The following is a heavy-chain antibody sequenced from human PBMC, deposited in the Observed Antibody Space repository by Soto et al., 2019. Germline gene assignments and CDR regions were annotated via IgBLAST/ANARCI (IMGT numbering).Heavy chain of an antibody. J-gene: IGHJ4*02. Sequence: QVTLKESGPVLVKPPETLTLTCTVSGFSLTNTRVGVGWIRQPPGKALEWLAHIFSNDDKSYSTSLKNRLTISKDTSKSQVVLTMANMDTVDTATYYCARTLRYDFWSGYFDYWGQGTLVTVSS. CDR3: ARTLRYDFWSGYFDY. CDR2: IFSNDDK. D-gene: IGHD3-3*01. V-gene: IGHV2-26*01. CDR1: GFSLTNTRVG.